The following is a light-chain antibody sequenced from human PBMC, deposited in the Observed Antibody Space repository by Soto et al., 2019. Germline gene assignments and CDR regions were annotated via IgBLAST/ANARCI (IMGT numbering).Light chain of an antibody. CDR1: QSISNW. Sequence: DIQMTQSPSTLPASVGDRVTITCRASQSISNWLAWYQQKPGKAPHLLIYKASTLESEVPSRFSGSGSGTEFTLTISSLHPDDFTTYYCQQYNTYWTFGQGTKVEIK. CDR3: QQYNTYWT. V-gene: IGKV1-5*03. J-gene: IGKJ1*01. CDR2: KAS.